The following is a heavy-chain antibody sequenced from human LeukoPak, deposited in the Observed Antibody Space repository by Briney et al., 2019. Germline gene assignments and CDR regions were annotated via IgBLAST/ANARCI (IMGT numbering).Heavy chain of an antibody. Sequence: ASVKVSCKASGGTFSSYAISWVRQAPGQGLEWMGWMNPNSGNTGYAQKFQGRVTMTRNTSISTAYMELSSLRSEDTAVYYCARGLYYDSSGYYYDAFDIWGQGTMVTVSS. CDR3: ARGLYYDSSGYYYDAFDI. D-gene: IGHD3-22*01. V-gene: IGHV1-8*02. CDR1: GGTFSSYA. J-gene: IGHJ3*02. CDR2: MNPNSGNT.